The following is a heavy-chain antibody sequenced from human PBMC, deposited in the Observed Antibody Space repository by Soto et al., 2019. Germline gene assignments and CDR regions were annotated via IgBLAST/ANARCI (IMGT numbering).Heavy chain of an antibody. D-gene: IGHD3-10*01. V-gene: IGHV3-33*01. CDR1: GFTFSSYG. J-gene: IGHJ5*02. CDR2: IWYDGSNK. Sequence: QVQLVESGGGVVQPGRSLRLSCAASGFTFSSYGMHWVRQAPGKGLEWVAVIWYDGSNKYYADSVKGRFTISRDNSKNTXYXXMNSLRAEDMAVYYCARSSGVDYYGSGPERGWFDPWGQGTLVTVSS. CDR3: ARSSGVDYYGSGPERGWFDP.